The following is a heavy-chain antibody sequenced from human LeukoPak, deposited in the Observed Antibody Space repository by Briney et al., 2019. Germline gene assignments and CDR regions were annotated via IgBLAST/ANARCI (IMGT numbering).Heavy chain of an antibody. V-gene: IGHV3-7*01. CDR1: GFTFSTYS. CDR3: ARDLRGKDY. J-gene: IGHJ4*02. D-gene: IGHD3-16*01. Sequence: GGSLRLSRAASGFTFSTYSMNWVRQAPGKGLQWVANINPDGGDKYYADSVKGRFTISRDNVKNSLYLQMNSLRAEDTAMYYCARDLRGKDYWGQGTLVTVSS. CDR2: INPDGGDK.